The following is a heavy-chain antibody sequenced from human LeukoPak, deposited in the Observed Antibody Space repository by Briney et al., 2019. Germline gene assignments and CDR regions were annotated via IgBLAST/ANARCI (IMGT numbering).Heavy chain of an antibody. D-gene: IGHD5-18*01. CDR2: ITSSSSST. J-gene: IGHJ4*02. Sequence: GGSLRLSCVASGFTFSDYYMNWIRQAPGKGLEWISYITSSSSSTDYADSVRGQFSISRDNAKNLLYLEMSGLRAEDTALYYCARDMSGRNTAMITSFDYWGRGTLVTVSS. CDR3: ARDMSGRNTAMITSFDY. V-gene: IGHV3-11*06. CDR1: GFTFSDYY.